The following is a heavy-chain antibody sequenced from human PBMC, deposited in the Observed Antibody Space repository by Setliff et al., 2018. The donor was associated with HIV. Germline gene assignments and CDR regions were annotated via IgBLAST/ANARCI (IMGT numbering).Heavy chain of an antibody. D-gene: IGHD3-22*01. Sequence: SETLSLTCTVSGGSISSYYWSWIRQPPGKGLEWIGYIYYSGSTNYNPSLKSRVTISVDTSKNQFSLKLTSVTAADTAVYYCAREGTWNYYDSSGGPDAFDIWGQGTMVTVSS. V-gene: IGHV4-59*12. CDR1: GGSISSYY. J-gene: IGHJ3*02. CDR2: IYYSGST. CDR3: AREGTWNYYDSSGGPDAFDI.